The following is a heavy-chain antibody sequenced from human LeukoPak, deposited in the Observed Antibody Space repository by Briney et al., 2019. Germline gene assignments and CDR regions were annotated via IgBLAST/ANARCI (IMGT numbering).Heavy chain of an antibody. CDR2: IYYGGST. Sequence: SETLSLTCTVSGGSISSSEYYWGWIRQPPGKGLEWIGSIYYGGSTYYNPSLKSRVTISVDTSMNQFSLKLSFVTTADTAVYYCARALGYCSGGSCTRGYNWFDPWGQGTLVTVPS. CDR3: ARALGYCSGGSCTRGYNWFDP. CDR1: GGSISSSEYY. D-gene: IGHD2-15*01. J-gene: IGHJ5*02. V-gene: IGHV4-39*01.